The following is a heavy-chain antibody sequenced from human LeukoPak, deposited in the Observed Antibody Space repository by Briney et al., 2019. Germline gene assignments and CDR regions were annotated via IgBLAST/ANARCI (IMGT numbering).Heavy chain of an antibody. Sequence: SVKVSCKASGGTFSSYAISWVRQAPGQGLEWMGGIITIFGTANYAQKFQGRVTITADESTSTAYMELSSLRSEDTAVYYCARGVTVVIASFDYWGQGTLVTVSS. CDR2: IITIFGTA. V-gene: IGHV1-69*13. D-gene: IGHD4-23*01. J-gene: IGHJ4*02. CDR1: GGTFSSYA. CDR3: ARGVTVVIASFDY.